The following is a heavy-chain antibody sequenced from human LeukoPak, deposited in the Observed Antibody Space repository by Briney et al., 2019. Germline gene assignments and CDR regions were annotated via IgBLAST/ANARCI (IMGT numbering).Heavy chain of an antibody. CDR3: AREANCSGGSCSFDP. J-gene: IGHJ5*02. CDR2: IYYSGST. Sequence: SETLSLTCTVSGGSISSSSYYWGWIRQPPGKGLEWIGSIYYSGSTYYNPSLKSRVTISVDTSKNQFSLKLSSVTAADTAVYYCAREANCSGGSCSFDPWGQGTLVTVSS. V-gene: IGHV4-39*07. D-gene: IGHD2-15*01. CDR1: GGSISSSSYY.